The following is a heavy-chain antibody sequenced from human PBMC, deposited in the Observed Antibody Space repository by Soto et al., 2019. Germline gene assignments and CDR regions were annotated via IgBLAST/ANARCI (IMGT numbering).Heavy chain of an antibody. J-gene: IGHJ4*02. Sequence: SETLSLTCAVYGGSFSGYYWSWIRQPPGKGLEWIGEINHSGSINYNPSLKSRVTISVDTSKNHFSQKLGSLTAADTAVYYCARDPQTSVDSSSWYYFDYWGQGTLVTVSS. V-gene: IGHV4-34*01. CDR1: GGSFSGYY. D-gene: IGHD6-13*01. CDR3: ARDPQTSVDSSSWYYFDY. CDR2: INHSGSI.